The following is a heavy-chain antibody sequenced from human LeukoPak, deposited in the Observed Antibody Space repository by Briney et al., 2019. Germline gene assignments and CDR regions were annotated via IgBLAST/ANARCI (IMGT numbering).Heavy chain of an antibody. D-gene: IGHD5-18*01. CDR2: IYYSGST. Sequence: SETLSLTCTVSGGSISSYYWSWIRQPPGKGLEWIGYIYYSGSTNYNPSLKSRVTISVDTSKNQFSLKLSSVTAADTAVYYCARVGGYSYGYRGYYYYYMDVWGKGTTVTVSS. CDR3: ARVGGYSYGYRGYYYYYMDV. V-gene: IGHV4-59*01. CDR1: GGSISSYY. J-gene: IGHJ6*03.